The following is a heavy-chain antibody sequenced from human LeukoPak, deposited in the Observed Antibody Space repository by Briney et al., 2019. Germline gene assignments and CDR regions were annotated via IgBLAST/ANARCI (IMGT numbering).Heavy chain of an antibody. Sequence: GESLTLSCAASGFTFSSYGMNWVRQAPGKGLEWVSYISSSSSSIYYPDSVKGRFTISRDNAKNSLYLQMNSLRAEDTAVYYCARDFGSGRRWFDYWGRGTLVTVSS. D-gene: IGHD4-23*01. V-gene: IGHV3-48*01. CDR1: GFTFSSYG. J-gene: IGHJ4*02. CDR3: ARDFGSGRRWFDY. CDR2: ISSSSSSI.